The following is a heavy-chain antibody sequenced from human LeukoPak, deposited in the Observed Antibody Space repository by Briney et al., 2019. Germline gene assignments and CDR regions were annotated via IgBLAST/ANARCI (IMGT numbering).Heavy chain of an antibody. CDR3: ARVYSSSWTLYFDY. J-gene: IGHJ4*02. D-gene: IGHD6-13*01. Sequence: PSETLSLTCAVYGGSFSGYYWSWIRQPPGKGLEWIGEINHSGSTNYNPSLKSRVTISVDTSKNQFSLKLSSVTAADTAVYYCARVYSSSWTLYFDYWGQGTLVTVSS. CDR2: INHSGST. V-gene: IGHV4-34*01. CDR1: GGSFSGYY.